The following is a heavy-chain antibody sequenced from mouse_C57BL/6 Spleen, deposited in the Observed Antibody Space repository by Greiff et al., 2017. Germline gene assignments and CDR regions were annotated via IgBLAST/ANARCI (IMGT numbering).Heavy chain of an antibody. CDR1: GFTFSDFY. D-gene: IGHD2-5*01. CDR2: SRNKANDYTT. Sequence: EVQGVESGGGLVQSGRSLRLSCATSGFTFSDFYMEWVRQAPGKGLEWIAASRNKANDYTTEYSASVKGRFIVSRDTSQSILYLQMNALRAEDTAIYYCARDAYYSNYDWYFDVWGTGTTVTVSS. CDR3: ARDAYYSNYDWYFDV. J-gene: IGHJ1*03. V-gene: IGHV7-1*01.